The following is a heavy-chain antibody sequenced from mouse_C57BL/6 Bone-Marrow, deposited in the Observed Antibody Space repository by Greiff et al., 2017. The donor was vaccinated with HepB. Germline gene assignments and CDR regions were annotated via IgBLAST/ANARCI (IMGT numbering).Heavy chain of an antibody. CDR3: ARHIYYYGSSLDY. Sequence: GGVLVKPGGSLKLSCAASGFTFSSYGMSWVRQTPDKRLEWVATISSGGSYTYYPDSVKGRFTISSDNAKNTLYLQMSSLKSEDTAMYYCARHIYYYGSSLDYWGQGTTLTVSS. CDR1: GFTFSSYG. V-gene: IGHV5-6*01. CDR2: ISSGGSYT. D-gene: IGHD1-1*01. J-gene: IGHJ2*01.